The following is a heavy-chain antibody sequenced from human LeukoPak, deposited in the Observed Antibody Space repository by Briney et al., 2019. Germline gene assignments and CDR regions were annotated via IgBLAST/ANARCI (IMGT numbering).Heavy chain of an antibody. J-gene: IGHJ3*02. Sequence: PSETLSLTCTVSGGSISSGSYYWSWIRQPAGKGLEWIGRIYTSGSTNYNPSLKSRVTISVDTPKNQFSLKLSSVTAADTAVYYCARATYYYDSSGRTDAFHIWGQGTMVTVSS. CDR3: ARATYYYDSSGRTDAFHI. D-gene: IGHD3-22*01. CDR2: IYTSGST. V-gene: IGHV4-61*02. CDR1: GGSISSGSYY.